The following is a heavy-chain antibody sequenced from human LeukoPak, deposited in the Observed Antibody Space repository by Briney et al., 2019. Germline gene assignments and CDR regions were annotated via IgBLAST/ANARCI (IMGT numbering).Heavy chain of an antibody. Sequence: SVKVSCKASGGTFSSYAISWVRQAPGQGLEWMGGIIPIFGTANYAQKFQGRVTITTDESTSTAYIEMSSLRSEDTAVYYCARERDSSPYFDYWGQGTLVTVSS. CDR1: GGTFSSYA. J-gene: IGHJ4*02. V-gene: IGHV1-69*05. CDR3: ARERDSSPYFDY. CDR2: IIPIFGTA. D-gene: IGHD6-6*01.